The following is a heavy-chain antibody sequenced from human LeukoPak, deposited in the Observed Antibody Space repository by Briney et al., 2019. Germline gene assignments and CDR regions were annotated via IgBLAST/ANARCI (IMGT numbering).Heavy chain of an antibody. Sequence: SGTLSLTCAVSGGSISSSNWWSWVRPPPGKGLEWIGEIYHSGSTNYNPSLKSRVTISVDKSKNQFPLKLSSVTAADTAVYYCARGEECGGDCQWNWFDPWGQGTLVTVSS. CDR3: ARGEECGGDCQWNWFDP. J-gene: IGHJ5*02. CDR2: IYHSGST. CDR1: GGSISSSNW. V-gene: IGHV4-4*02. D-gene: IGHD2-21*02.